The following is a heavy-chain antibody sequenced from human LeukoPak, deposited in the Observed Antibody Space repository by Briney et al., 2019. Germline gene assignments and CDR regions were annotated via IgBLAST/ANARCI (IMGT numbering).Heavy chain of an antibody. J-gene: IGHJ4*02. CDR1: GFTFDDYA. Sequence: QSGGSLRLSCAASGFTFDDYAMHWVRQAPGKGLEWVSGISWNSGSIGYADSVKGRFTISRDNAKNSLYLQMNSLRAEDTALYYCAKDYDSSGYYCYFDYWGQGTLVTVSS. D-gene: IGHD3-22*01. CDR2: ISWNSGSI. V-gene: IGHV3-9*01. CDR3: AKDYDSSGYYCYFDY.